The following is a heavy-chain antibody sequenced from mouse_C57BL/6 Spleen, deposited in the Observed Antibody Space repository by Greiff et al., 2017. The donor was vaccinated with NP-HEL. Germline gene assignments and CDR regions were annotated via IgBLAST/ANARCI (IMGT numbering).Heavy chain of an antibody. CDR3: AGSCITRIVSARGYFDV. V-gene: IGHV14-2*01. D-gene: IGHD1-1*01. CDR1: GFNIKDYY. CDR2: IDPEDGET. J-gene: IGHJ1*03. Sequence: EVQLQQSGAELVKPGASVKLSCTASGFNIKDYYMHWVKQRTEQGLEWIGRIDPEDGETKYAPKFQGKATITADTSSNTAYLQLSSLSSGGTAVDYCAGSCITRIVSARGYFDVWGTGTTVTVSS.